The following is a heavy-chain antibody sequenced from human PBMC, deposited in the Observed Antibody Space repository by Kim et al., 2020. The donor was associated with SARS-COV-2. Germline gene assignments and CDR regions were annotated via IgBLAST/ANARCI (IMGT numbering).Heavy chain of an antibody. Sequence: ASVKVSCKASGYTFTSYYLHWVRQAPGLGLEWMGEINPSGGSTSYAQKFQGRVTMTRDTSTSTVYMELSSLRSEDTAVYYCTREEMTAILSFDYWGQGTLVTVSS. CDR3: TREEMTAILSFDY. V-gene: IGHV1-46*01. D-gene: IGHD2-21*02. J-gene: IGHJ4*02. CDR2: INPSGGST. CDR1: GYTFTSYY.